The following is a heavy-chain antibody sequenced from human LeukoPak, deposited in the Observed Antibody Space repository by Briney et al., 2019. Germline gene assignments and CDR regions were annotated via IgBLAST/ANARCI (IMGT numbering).Heavy chain of an antibody. CDR3: AKSGGYNTGVYYYGMDV. D-gene: IGHD5-24*01. V-gene: IGHV3-48*01. CDR1: GFTFSIYS. Sequence: GGSLRLSCAASGFTFSIYSMNWVRQAPGKGLEWVSYISSSSSTIYYADSVKGRFTISRDNAKNSLYLQMNSLRAEDTAVYYCAKSGGYNTGVYYYGMDVWGQGTTVTVSS. CDR2: ISSSSSTI. J-gene: IGHJ6*02.